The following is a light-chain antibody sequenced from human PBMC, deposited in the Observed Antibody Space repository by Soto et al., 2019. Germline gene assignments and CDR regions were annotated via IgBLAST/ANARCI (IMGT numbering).Light chain of an antibody. Sequence: QSALTQPPSASGSPGQSVTISCTGTSSDVGGYNYVSWYQQHPGKAPKLMISEVSKRPSEVPDRFSGSKSGNTASLTVSGLQAEDEADYYCSSYAGSNNLGVFGTGTKLTVL. J-gene: IGLJ1*01. CDR2: EVS. CDR1: SSDVGGYNY. CDR3: SSYAGSNNLGV. V-gene: IGLV2-8*01.